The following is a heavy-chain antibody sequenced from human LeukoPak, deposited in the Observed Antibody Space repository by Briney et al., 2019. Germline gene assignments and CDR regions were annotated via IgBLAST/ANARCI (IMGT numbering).Heavy chain of an antibody. V-gene: IGHV4-59*11. CDR2: IDYSGSY. CDR3: ARVGALEWFHP. D-gene: IGHD3-10*01. Sequence: PSETLSHTCAVSGGSISNHYWTWIRQPPGKGLEWIGYIDYSGSYNYNPSLKSRITISADTSKSQFSLKLRSLTAADTAVYYCARVGALEWFHPWGEGILVTVSS. CDR1: GGSISNHY. J-gene: IGHJ5*02.